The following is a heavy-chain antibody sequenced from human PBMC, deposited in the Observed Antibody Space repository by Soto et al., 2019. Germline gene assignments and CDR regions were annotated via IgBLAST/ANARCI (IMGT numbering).Heavy chain of an antibody. CDR2: IYYSGST. D-gene: IGHD6-13*01. Sequence: LSLTCTISGGSISSGDYYWSWIRQPPGKGLGWIGYIYYSGSTYYNPSLKSRVTISVDTSKSQFSLKLSSVTAADTAVYYCARDNRIAAAGIVYWGQGXLVTVSS. V-gene: IGHV4-30-4*01. CDR1: GGSISSGDYY. CDR3: ARDNRIAAAGIVY. J-gene: IGHJ4*02.